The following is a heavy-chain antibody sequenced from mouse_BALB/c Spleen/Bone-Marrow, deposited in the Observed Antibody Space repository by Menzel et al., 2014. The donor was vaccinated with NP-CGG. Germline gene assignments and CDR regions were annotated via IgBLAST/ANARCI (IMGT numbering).Heavy chain of an antibody. D-gene: IGHD1-1*01. V-gene: IGHV2-9*02. CDR1: GFSLTSYG. CDR2: IWAGGST. J-gene: IGHJ4*01. CDR3: ARDYYGSLYAMDY. Sequence: QVQLKESEPGLVAPSQSLSITCTVSGFSLTSYGVHWVRQPPGKGLEWLGVIWAGGSTNYNSALMSRLSISKDNSKSQVFLKMNSLQTDDTAMYYCARDYYGSLYAMDYWGQGTSVTVSS.